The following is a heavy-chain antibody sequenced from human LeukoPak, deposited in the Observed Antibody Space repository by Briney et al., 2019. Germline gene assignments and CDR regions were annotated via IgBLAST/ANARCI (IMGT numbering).Heavy chain of an antibody. V-gene: IGHV3-48*01. Sequence: GGSLRLSCAASGFNYSSYTMNWVRQAPGMGLEWLSYISASRDITYYADSVKGRFTISRDNSKNTLYLQMNSLRAEDTAVYYCARSDTAMALGAYYFDYWGQGTLVTVSS. CDR2: ISASRDIT. J-gene: IGHJ4*02. D-gene: IGHD5-18*01. CDR3: ARSDTAMALGAYYFDY. CDR1: GFNYSSYT.